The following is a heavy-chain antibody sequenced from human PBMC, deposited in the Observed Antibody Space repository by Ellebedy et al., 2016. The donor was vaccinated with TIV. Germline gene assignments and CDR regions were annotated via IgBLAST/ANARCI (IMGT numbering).Heavy chain of an antibody. Sequence: GESLKISCAASGFTFSTYSMNWVRQAPGKGLEWVSYISSSSNTIYYADSVKGRFTISRDNAKNSLYLQMNSLRDEDTAVYYCARSGGGYGASDQWGQGTLVTVSS. D-gene: IGHD4-17*01. V-gene: IGHV3-48*02. CDR3: ARSGGGYGASDQ. CDR2: ISSSSNTI. CDR1: GFTFSTYS. J-gene: IGHJ5*02.